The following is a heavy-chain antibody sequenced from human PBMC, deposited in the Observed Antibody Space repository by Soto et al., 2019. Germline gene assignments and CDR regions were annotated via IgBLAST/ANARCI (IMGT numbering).Heavy chain of an antibody. V-gene: IGHV1-69*12. CDR1: GGTFSRFS. J-gene: IGHJ3*02. Sequence: QVQLVQSGAEVKKPGSSVKVSCKASGGTFSRFSFNWVRQAPGQGLGWMGGIMPMFGTEKYAQKFQDKVTLTADESTGTAYMELSRLTSEDAAVYYWAVVSRYRVDAFDMWGQGTLVTVSS. CDR2: IMPMFGTE. D-gene: IGHD5-18*01. CDR3: AVVSRYRVDAFDM.